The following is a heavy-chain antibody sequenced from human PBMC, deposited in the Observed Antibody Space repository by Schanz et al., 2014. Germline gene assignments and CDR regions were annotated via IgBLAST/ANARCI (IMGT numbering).Heavy chain of an antibody. Sequence: EVQLLESGGGLVEPGGSLRLSCAASGFSFSSYAMGWVRQARGKGLEWVSAMNESHSTIYYADSVTGRFTISRDNAKNSLFLQMNSLRAEDTAVYYCVRDILHRVYDSGSPWGQGTLVTVSS. D-gene: IGHD3-10*01. CDR2: MNESHSTI. V-gene: IGHV3-23*01. J-gene: IGHJ5*02. CDR3: VRDILHRVYDSGSP. CDR1: GFSFSSYA.